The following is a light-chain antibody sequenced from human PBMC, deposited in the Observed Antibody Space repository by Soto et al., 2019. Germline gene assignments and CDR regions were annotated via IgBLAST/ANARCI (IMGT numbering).Light chain of an antibody. J-gene: IGKJ1*01. Sequence: DIQMTQSPSTLSASVGDRVTITCRASQSISSWLAWYQQKPGKAPKLLIYKASSLESGVPSRFSGSGSGTEFTLTITSLQPDDFATYYCQKYNSASRTFGQGPRWIS. CDR3: QKYNSASRT. CDR2: KAS. V-gene: IGKV1-5*03. CDR1: QSISSW.